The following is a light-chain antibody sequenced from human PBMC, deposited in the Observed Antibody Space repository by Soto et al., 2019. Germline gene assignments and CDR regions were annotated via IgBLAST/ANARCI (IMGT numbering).Light chain of an antibody. V-gene: IGLV2-14*03. CDR1: SSNVGSYDY. CDR2: DVN. Sequence: QSALTQPASVSGSPGQSITFSCTGTSSNVGSYDYVSWHQQHPGKAPKLITYDVNNRPSGVPSRFSSSKSGNTASLIISGLQTEVEAENYFSAYSTSGTHVFGTGTKLTVL. J-gene: IGLJ1*01. CDR3: SAYSTSGTHV.